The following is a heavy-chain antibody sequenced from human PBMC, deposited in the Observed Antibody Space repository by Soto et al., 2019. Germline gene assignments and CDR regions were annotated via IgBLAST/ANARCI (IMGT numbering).Heavy chain of an antibody. D-gene: IGHD5-12*01. CDR2: IKGDGSET. CDR1: GFTLSNYS. CDR3: LRGNSGYGNFDY. V-gene: IGHV3-74*01. J-gene: IGHJ4*02. Sequence: GSLRLSCAASGFTLSNYSMSWVRQTPGKGLVWVSRIKGDGSETNYADSVKGRFTISRDNAKNTLYLQLNSLRAEDTAVYYCLRGNSGYGNFDYWGQGTRVTVSS.